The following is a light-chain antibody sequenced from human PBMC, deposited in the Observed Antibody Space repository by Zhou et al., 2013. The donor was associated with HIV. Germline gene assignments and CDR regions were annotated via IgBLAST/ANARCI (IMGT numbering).Light chain of an antibody. CDR3: QQYNNWPPMYT. Sequence: DIQLTQSPSTLSASVGDRVTITCRASQSISSWLAWYQQKPGKAPKLLIYRATTLESGVPSRFSGSASGTAFTLTISSLQSEDFAVYYCQQYNNWPPMYTFGQGTKLEIK. J-gene: IGKJ2*01. V-gene: IGKV1-5*03. CDR2: RAT. CDR1: QSISSW.